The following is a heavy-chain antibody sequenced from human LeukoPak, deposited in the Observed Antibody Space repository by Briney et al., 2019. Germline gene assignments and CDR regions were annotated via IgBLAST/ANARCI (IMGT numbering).Heavy chain of an antibody. V-gene: IGHV1-18*03. J-gene: IGHJ5*02. CDR1: GYTFTSYG. CDR3: ARTSTLRYFDWLLSPWFDP. Sequence: GASVKVSCKASGYTFTSYGISWVRQAPGQGLEWMGWISAYNGNTNYAQKLQGRVTMTTDTSTSTAYMELRSLRSDDMAVYYCARTSTLRYFDWLLSPWFDPWGQGTLVTVSS. CDR2: ISAYNGNT. D-gene: IGHD3-9*01.